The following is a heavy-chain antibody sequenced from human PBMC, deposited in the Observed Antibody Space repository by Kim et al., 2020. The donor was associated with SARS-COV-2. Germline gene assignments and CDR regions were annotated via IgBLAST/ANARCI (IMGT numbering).Heavy chain of an antibody. CDR1: GFTFSDYY. J-gene: IGHJ4*02. CDR3: ARVRDYGDYLYYFDY. Sequence: GGSLRLSCAASGFTFSDYYMSWIRQAPGKGLEWVSYISSSSSYTNYADSVKGRFTISRDNAKNSLYLQMNSLRAEDTAVYYCARVRDYGDYLYYFDYWGQGTLVTVSS. D-gene: IGHD4-17*01. CDR2: ISSSSSYT. V-gene: IGHV3-11*06.